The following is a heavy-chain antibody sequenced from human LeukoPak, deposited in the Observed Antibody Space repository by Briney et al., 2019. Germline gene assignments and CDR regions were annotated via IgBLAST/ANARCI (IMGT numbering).Heavy chain of an antibody. CDR1: GYTFTSYY. D-gene: IGHD6-19*01. CDR3: AREGGGVQQWLSADN. J-gene: IGHJ4*02. CDR2: INPSGGST. V-gene: IGHV1-46*01. Sequence: ASVKVSCKASGYTFTSYYMHWVRQAPGQGLEWMGIINPSGGSTSYAQKFQGRVTMTGDTSTNTVYMELSSLRSEDTAVYYCAREGGGVQQWLSADNWGQGTLVTVSS.